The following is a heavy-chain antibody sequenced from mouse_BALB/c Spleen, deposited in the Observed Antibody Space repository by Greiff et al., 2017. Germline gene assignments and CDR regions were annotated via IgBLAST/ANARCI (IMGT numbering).Heavy chain of an antibody. CDR3: ARGGGNYAMDY. CDR2: IYPSDSYT. V-gene: IGHV1-69*02. CDR1: GYTFTSYW. J-gene: IGHJ4*01. Sequence: QVQLQQPGAELVRPGASVKLSCKASGYTFTSYWINWVKQRPGQGLEWIGNIYPSDSYTNYNQKFKDKATLTVDKSSSTAYMQLSSPTSEDSAVYYCARGGGNYAMDYWGQGTSVTVSS.